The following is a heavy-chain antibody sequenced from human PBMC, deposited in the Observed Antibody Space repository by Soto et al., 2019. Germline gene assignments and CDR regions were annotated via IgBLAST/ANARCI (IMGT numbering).Heavy chain of an antibody. CDR1: GGSISSSSYY. V-gene: IGHV4-39*01. J-gene: IGHJ5*02. D-gene: IGHD6-13*01. Sequence: KTSETLSLTCTVSGGSISSSSYYWGWIRQPPGKGLEWIGSIYYSGSTYYNPSLKSRVTISVDTSKNQFSLKLSSVTAADTAVYYCARHVTGSSSWNWFDPWGQGTLVTVSS. CDR3: ARHVTGSSSWNWFDP. CDR2: IYYSGST.